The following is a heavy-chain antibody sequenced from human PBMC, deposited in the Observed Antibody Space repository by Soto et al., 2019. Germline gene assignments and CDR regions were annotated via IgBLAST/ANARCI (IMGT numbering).Heavy chain of an antibody. V-gene: IGHV4-4*02. D-gene: IGHD1-1*01. CDR3: ARVRQGCSANNCYFDP. J-gene: IGHJ5*01. Sequence: PSETLSLTCTLSGGSVRAPDWWNWVRQSPDKGLEWIEEVHISGHSNYNPSLRSRVSVSIDSSKNQFYLNLNSVTAADTAIYYCARVRQGCSANNCYFDPWGQGTQVTVSS. CDR1: GGSVRAPDW. CDR2: VHISGHS.